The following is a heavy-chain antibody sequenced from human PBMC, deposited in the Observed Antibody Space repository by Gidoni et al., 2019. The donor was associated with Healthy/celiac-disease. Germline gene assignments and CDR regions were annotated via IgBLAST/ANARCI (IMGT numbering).Heavy chain of an antibody. V-gene: IGHV4-39*01. Sequence: QLQLQESGPGLVKPSETLSLTCTVSGGSISSSSYYWGWIRQPPGKGLEWIGSIYYSGSTYYNPSLKSRVTISVDTSKNQFSLKLSSVTAADTAVYYCARHSLRYYDFWSGYSDGMDVWGQGTTVTVSS. D-gene: IGHD3-3*01. CDR3: ARHSLRYYDFWSGYSDGMDV. CDR1: GGSISSSSYY. J-gene: IGHJ6*02. CDR2: IYYSGST.